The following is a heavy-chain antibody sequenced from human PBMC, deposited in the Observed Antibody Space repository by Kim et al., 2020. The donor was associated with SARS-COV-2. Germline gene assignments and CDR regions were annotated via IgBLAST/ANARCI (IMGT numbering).Heavy chain of an antibody. V-gene: IGHV7-4-1*02. CDR2: INTNTGNP. Sequence: ASVKVSCKASGYTFTSYAMNWVRQAPGQGLEWMGWINTNTGNPTYAQGFTGRFVFSLDTSVSTAYLQISSLKAEDTAVYYCARGGHIVVVTAIDDYWGQGTLVTVSS. CDR1: GYTFTSYA. D-gene: IGHD2-21*02. CDR3: ARGGHIVVVTAIDDY. J-gene: IGHJ4*02.